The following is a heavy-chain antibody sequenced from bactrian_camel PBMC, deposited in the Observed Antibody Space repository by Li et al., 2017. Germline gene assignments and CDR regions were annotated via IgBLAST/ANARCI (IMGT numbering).Heavy chain of an antibody. CDR3: AAGTRIIVGDYCDGITD. CDR1: GFIFSKHD. V-gene: IGHV3S40*01. D-gene: IGHD3*01. J-gene: IGHJ4*01. Sequence: VQLVESGGGLVQPGGSLTLSCVVSGFIFSKHDMRWVRQAPGKGVEGVSSINSDGGHTYYEDSAKGRFTISRDNAKNIIYLQMSSLTPDDTAMYYCAAGTRIIVGDYCDGITDWGQGTQVTVS. CDR2: INSDGGHT.